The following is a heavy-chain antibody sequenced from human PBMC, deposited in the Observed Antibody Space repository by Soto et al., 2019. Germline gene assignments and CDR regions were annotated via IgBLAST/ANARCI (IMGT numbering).Heavy chain of an antibody. Sequence: QVQLVQSGAEVKKPGSSVKVSCKASGGTFSSYTISWVRQAPGQGREWMGRIIPILGIANYAQKFQGRVTITADESTSTAYMELTSRRPEDTAVYYCAGGHDPAIAYWGQGALVTVSA. D-gene: IGHD2-2*01. CDR1: GGTFSSYT. V-gene: IGHV1-69*02. J-gene: IGHJ4*02. CDR2: IIPILGIA. CDR3: AGGHDPAIAY.